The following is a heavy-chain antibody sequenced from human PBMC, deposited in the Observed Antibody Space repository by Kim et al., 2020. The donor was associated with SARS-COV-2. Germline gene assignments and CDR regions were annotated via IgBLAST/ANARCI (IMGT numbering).Heavy chain of an antibody. D-gene: IGHD2-2*02. CDR2: INTNTGNP. CDR3: ARDLLGYCSSTSCYKYRFDP. Sequence: ASVKVSCKASGYTFTSYAMNWVRQAPGQGLEWMGWINTNTGNPTYAQGFTGRFVFSLDTSVSTAYLQISSLKAEDTAVYYCARDLLGYCSSTSCYKYRFDPWGQGTLVTVSS. V-gene: IGHV7-4-1*02. CDR1: GYTFTSYA. J-gene: IGHJ5*02.